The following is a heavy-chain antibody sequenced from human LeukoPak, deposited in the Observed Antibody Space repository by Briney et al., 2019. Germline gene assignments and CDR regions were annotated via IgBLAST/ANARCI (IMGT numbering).Heavy chain of an antibody. D-gene: IGHD2-15*01. CDR2: IKQDGSEK. J-gene: IGHJ4*02. V-gene: IGHV3-7*01. Sequence: HTGGSLRLSCAASGFTFSSYWMSWVRQAPGKGLEWVANIKQDGSEKYYVDSVKGRFTISRDNAKNSLYLQMNSLRAEDTAVYYCARVIVVVVAATFDYWGQGTLVTVSS. CDR3: ARVIVVVVAATFDY. CDR1: GFTFSSYW.